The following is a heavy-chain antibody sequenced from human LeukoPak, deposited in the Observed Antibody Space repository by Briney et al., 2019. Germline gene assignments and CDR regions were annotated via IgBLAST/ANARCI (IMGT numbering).Heavy chain of an antibody. CDR3: AREVYDSSGAADY. CDR2: INPNSGGT. D-gene: IGHD3-22*01. Sequence: GASVKVSCKASGGSFSDYAISWVRQAPGQGLEWMGWINPNSGGTNYAQKFQGRVTMTRDTSISTAYMELSRLRSDDTAVYYCAREVYDSSGAADYWGQGTPVTVSS. V-gene: IGHV1-2*02. CDR1: GGSFSDYA. J-gene: IGHJ4*02.